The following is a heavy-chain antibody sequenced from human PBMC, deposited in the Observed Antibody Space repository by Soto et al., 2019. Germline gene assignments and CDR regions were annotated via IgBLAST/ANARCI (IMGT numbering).Heavy chain of an antibody. J-gene: IGHJ4*02. D-gene: IGHD5-12*01. Sequence: SETLSLTCTVSGGSISSGGYYWSWIRQHPGKGLEWIGYIYYSGSTYYNPSLKSRVTISVDTSKNQFSLKLSSVTAADTAVYYCARGTVATIERHFDYWGQGXLVTVYS. CDR1: GGSISSGGYY. CDR3: ARGTVATIERHFDY. V-gene: IGHV4-31*03. CDR2: IYYSGST.